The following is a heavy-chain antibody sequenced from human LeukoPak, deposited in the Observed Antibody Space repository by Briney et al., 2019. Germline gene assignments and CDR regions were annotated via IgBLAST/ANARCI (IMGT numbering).Heavy chain of an antibody. CDR3: ARDSFAGYDSSGYLSYDY. CDR1: GFSFSDYS. V-gene: IGHV3-21*01. Sequence: GGSLRLSCAASGFSFSDYSMNWVRQAPGKGLEWVSFISSYSTYIYYADSLKGRFTISRDNAKNSLYLQMNSLRAEDTAVYYCARDSFAGYDSSGYLSYDYWAREPWSPSPQ. D-gene: IGHD3-22*01. CDR2: ISSYSTYI. J-gene: IGHJ4*02.